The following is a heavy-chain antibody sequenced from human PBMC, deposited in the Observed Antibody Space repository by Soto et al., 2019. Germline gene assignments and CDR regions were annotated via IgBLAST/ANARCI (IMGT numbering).Heavy chain of an antibody. D-gene: IGHD2-21*02. CDR3: ARSLGVTGPDY. V-gene: IGHV4-30-4*01. CDR1: GCSIGTGDYY. CDR2: IYYSGPT. J-gene: IGHJ4*02. Sequence: QVQLQESGPGLVKPSQTLSLTCTVSGCSIGTGDYYWSWIRQPPGKGLAWIGYIYYSGPTSYSPSLKSRVIISVETSKNHFSLKLSSVTAADTAVYYCARSLGVTGPDYWGQGTLVTVSS.